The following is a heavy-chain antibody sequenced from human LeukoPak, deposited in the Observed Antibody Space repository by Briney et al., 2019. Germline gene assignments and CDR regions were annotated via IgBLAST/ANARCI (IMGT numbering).Heavy chain of an antibody. J-gene: IGHJ4*02. CDR3: AKDYEDYYDSSGSPHFDY. CDR2: ISGSGGST. Sequence: GGSLRLSCAASGFTFTSYAMSWVRQAPGKGLEWVSGISGSGGSTYYADSVKGRFTISRDNSKNTLYLQMNSLRAEDTAVYYCAKDYEDYYDSSGSPHFDYWGQGTLVTVSS. D-gene: IGHD3-22*01. CDR1: GFTFTSYA. V-gene: IGHV3-23*01.